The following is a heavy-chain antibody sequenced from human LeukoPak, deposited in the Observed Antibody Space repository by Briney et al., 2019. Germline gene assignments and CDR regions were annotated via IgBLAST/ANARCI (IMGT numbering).Heavy chain of an antibody. CDR1: GGSISSSSYY. V-gene: IGHV4-61*02. CDR2: IHTRGST. Sequence: PSETLSLTCTVSGGSISSSSYYWGWIRQPAGRGLEWIGRIHTRGSTNYNPSLKSRVTMSLDTSKDQFSLKLSSVTAADTAVYFCARTDLLTGYYYFDSWGQGTLVTVSS. J-gene: IGHJ4*02. D-gene: IGHD3-9*01. CDR3: ARTDLLTGYYYFDS.